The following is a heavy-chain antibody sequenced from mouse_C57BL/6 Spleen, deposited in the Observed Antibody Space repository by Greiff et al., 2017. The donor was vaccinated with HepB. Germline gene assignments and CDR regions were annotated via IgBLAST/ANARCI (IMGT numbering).Heavy chain of an antibody. CDR1: GFSLPSYG. Sequence: VKLVESGPGLVQPSQSLSITCTVSGFSLPSYGVHWVRQSPGKGLEWLGVIWSGGSTDYNAAFISRLSISKDNSKSQVFFKMNSLQADDTAIYYCAGGYDVGYYYAMDYWGQGTSVTVSS. V-gene: IGHV2-2*01. CDR2: IWSGGST. J-gene: IGHJ4*01. D-gene: IGHD2-2*01. CDR3: AGGYDVGYYYAMDY.